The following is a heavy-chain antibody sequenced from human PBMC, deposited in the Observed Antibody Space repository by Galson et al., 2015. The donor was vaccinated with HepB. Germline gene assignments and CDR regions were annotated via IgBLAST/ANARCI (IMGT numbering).Heavy chain of an antibody. D-gene: IGHD3-10*01. CDR2: ISISSSSI. CDR1: GFTLSSYS. J-gene: IGHJ4*02. CDR3: ARDRGSGYGSGSYSSFDY. V-gene: IGHV3-48*01. Sequence: SLRLSCAASGFTLSSYSMNWVRQAPGKGLEWVSYISISSSSIYYADSVKGRFTISRDNAKNSLYLQMNSLRAEDTAVYYCARDRGSGYGSGSYSSFDYWGQGTLVTVSS.